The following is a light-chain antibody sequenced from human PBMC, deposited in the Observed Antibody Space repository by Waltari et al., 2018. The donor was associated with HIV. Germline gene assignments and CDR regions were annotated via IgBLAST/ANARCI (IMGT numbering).Light chain of an antibody. J-gene: IGKJ4*01. CDR1: QSVSSY. Sequence: EIVLTQSPAILSLSPGERATLSCRASQSVSSYLAWYQQKPGQAPRLLIYDASNRATGIPARFSGSGSGTDFTLTISSLEPEDFAVYYCQQRSNWPPGLTFGGGTKVEIK. V-gene: IGKV3-11*01. CDR2: DAS. CDR3: QQRSNWPPGLT.